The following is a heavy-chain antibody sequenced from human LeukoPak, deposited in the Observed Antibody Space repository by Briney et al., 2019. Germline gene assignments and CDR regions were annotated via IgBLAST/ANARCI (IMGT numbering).Heavy chain of an antibody. D-gene: IGHD3-3*01. J-gene: IGHJ5*02. Sequence: ASVKVSCKASGYTFTSYYMHWARQAPGQGLEWMGIINPSGGSTSYAQKFQGRVTMTRDTSTSTAYMELSSLRSEDTAVYYCARDGTPLFYDFWSGYSHGWFDPWGQGTLVTVSS. CDR2: INPSGGST. CDR3: ARDGTPLFYDFWSGYSHGWFDP. CDR1: GYTFTSYY. V-gene: IGHV1-46*01.